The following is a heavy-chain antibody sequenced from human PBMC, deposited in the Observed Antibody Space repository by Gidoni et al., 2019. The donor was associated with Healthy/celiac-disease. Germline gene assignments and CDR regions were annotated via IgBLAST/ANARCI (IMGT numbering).Heavy chain of an antibody. CDR3: ARSPESSSSWYPFDY. D-gene: IGHD6-13*01. Sequence: EVQLVQSGAEVKKPGESLKLSCKGSGYRFTSYWIGWVRQMPGKGLEWMGIIYPGDSDTRYSPSFQGQVTISADKSISTAYLQWSSLKASDTAMYYCARSPESSSSWYPFDYWGQGTLVTVSS. CDR2: IYPGDSDT. CDR1: GYRFTSYW. V-gene: IGHV5-51*01. J-gene: IGHJ4*02.